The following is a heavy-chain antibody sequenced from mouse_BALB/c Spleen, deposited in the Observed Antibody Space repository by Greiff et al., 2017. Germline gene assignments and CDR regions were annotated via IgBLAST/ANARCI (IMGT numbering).Heavy chain of an antibody. CDR1: GYTFTSYW. V-gene: IGHV1-7*01. J-gene: IGHJ2*01. Sequence: VQVVESGAELAKPGASVKMSCKASGYTFTSYWMHWVKQRPGQGLEWIGYINPSTGYTEYNQKFKDKATLTADKSSSTAYMQLSSLTSEDSAVYYCARDGGSYWGQGTTLTVSS. D-gene: IGHD1-1*01. CDR3: ARDGGSY. CDR2: INPSTGYT.